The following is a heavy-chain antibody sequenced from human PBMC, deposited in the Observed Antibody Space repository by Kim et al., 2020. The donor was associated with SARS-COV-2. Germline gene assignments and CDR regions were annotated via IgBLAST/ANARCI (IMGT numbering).Heavy chain of an antibody. Sequence: SVKVSCKASGGTFSSYAISWVRQAPGQGLEWMGGIIPIFGTANYAQKFQGRVTITADESTSTAYMGLSSLRSEDTAVYYCARVNMGHQLLYYTWFDPWGQGTLVTVSS. D-gene: IGHD2-2*02. CDR1: GGTFSSYA. J-gene: IGHJ5*02. CDR2: IIPIFGTA. V-gene: IGHV1-69*13. CDR3: ARVNMGHQLLYYTWFDP.